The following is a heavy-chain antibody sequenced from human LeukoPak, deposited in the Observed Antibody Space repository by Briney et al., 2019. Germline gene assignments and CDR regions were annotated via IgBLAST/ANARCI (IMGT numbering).Heavy chain of an antibody. V-gene: IGHV3-23*01. CDR2: ISGSGGST. CDR3: AKAWSPVTIMSFDY. D-gene: IGHD3-16*01. J-gene: IGHJ4*02. Sequence: GGSLRLPCAASGFTFSSYAMSWVRQAPGKGLEWVSAISGSGGSTYYADSVKGRFTISRDNSKDTLYLQMNSLRAEDTAVYYCAKAWSPVTIMSFDYWGQGTLVTVSS. CDR1: GFTFSSYA.